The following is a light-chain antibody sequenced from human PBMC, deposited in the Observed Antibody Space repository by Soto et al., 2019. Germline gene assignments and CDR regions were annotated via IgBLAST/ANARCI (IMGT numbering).Light chain of an antibody. CDR2: TTS. J-gene: IGKJ1*01. CDR3: QQHYNSPGT. CDR1: QPISYY. Sequence: DTQITQAPSSRPAPDGDRVTITWRTSQPISYYLDWYQQKPGKAPTLLIDTTSNLQSGVPSRFSGSGSATHFTPTISSLPPEDFATYYCQQHYNSPGTFGQGTKVDIK. V-gene: IGKV1-39*01.